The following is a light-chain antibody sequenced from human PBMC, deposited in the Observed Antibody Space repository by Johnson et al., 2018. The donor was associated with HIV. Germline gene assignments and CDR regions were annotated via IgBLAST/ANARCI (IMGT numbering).Light chain of an antibody. Sequence: QSVLTQPPSVSAAPGQKVTISCSGSSSNIGNNYISWYQHLPGTAPKILIYDNNQRPLGVPDRFPGSKSGTSATLGITGLQTGDEADYYCGTWDNSLTPFYVFGTATKVTGL. CDR2: DNN. J-gene: IGLJ1*01. CDR3: GTWDNSLTPFYV. V-gene: IGLV1-51*01. CDR1: SSNIGNNY.